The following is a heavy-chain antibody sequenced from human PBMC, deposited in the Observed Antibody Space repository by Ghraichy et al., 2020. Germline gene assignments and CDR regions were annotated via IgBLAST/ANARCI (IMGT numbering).Heavy chain of an antibody. CDR1: GGSISSYY. CDR3: ARGFFELAHFDY. J-gene: IGHJ4*02. D-gene: IGHD3-3*01. V-gene: IGHV4-59*01. Sequence: SQTLSLTCTVSGGSISSYYWSWIRQPPGKGLEWIGYIYYSGSTNYNPSLKSRVTISVDTSKNQFSLKLSSVTAADTAVYYCARGFFELAHFDYWGQGTLVTVSS. CDR2: IYYSGST.